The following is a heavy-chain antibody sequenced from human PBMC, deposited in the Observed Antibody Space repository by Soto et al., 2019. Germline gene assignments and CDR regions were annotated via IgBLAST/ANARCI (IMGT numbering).Heavy chain of an antibody. CDR2: IYYSGST. Sequence: QLQLQESGPGLVKPSETLSLTCTVSGGSISNSSYYWGWIRQPPGKGLEWIGSIYYSGSTYYNPSLKSRVTISVDTSKNQSSLKLSSVTAADTAVYYCARREMATIGHGMDVWGQGTTVTVSS. CDR3: ARREMATIGHGMDV. CDR1: GGSISNSSYY. D-gene: IGHD5-12*01. V-gene: IGHV4-39*01. J-gene: IGHJ6*02.